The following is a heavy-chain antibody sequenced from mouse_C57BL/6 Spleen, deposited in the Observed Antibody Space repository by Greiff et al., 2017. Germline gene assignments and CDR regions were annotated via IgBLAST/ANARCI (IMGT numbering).Heavy chain of an antibody. Sequence: QVQLQQPGPELVKPGASVKLSCKASGYTFTSYWMHWVKQRPGQGLEWIGEINPSNGGTNYNEKFKSKATLTVDTASSPAYMQLSSLTSEDSAVYYCARAPYYYGSSWWDFDVWGTGTSVTVSS. J-gene: IGHJ1*03. CDR2: INPSNGGT. D-gene: IGHD1-1*01. CDR1: GYTFTSYW. V-gene: IGHV1-53*01. CDR3: ARAPYYYGSSWWDFDV.